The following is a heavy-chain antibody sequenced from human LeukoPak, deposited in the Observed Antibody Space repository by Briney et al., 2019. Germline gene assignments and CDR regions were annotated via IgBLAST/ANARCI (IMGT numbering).Heavy chain of an antibody. V-gene: IGHV4-34*01. D-gene: IGHD3-22*01. CDR2: INHSGST. CDR3: ARGNTYYYDSSGYYY. CDR1: GGSFSGYY. Sequence: SETLSLTCAVYGGSFSGYYWGWIRQPPGKGLEWIGEINHSGSTNYNPSLKSRVTISVDTSKNQFSLKLSSVTAADTAVYYCARGNTYYYDSSGYYYWGQGTLVTVSS. J-gene: IGHJ4*02.